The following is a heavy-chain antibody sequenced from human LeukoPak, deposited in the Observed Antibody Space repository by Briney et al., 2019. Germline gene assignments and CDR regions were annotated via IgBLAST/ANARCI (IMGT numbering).Heavy chain of an antibody. Sequence: PGGSLRLSCAASGFTFDDYAMHWVRQAPGKGLEWVSGISWNSGSIGYADSVKGRFTISRDNAKNSLYLQMNSLRAEDTNVYYCAKGSAYYYDSSGYYYWGQGTLVTVSS. CDR3: AKGSAYYYDSSGYYY. D-gene: IGHD3-22*01. CDR2: ISWNSGSI. CDR1: GFTFDDYA. J-gene: IGHJ4*02. V-gene: IGHV3-9*01.